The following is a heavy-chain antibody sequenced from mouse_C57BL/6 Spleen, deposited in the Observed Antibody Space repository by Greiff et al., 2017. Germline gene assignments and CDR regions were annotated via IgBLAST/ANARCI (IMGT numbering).Heavy chain of an antibody. D-gene: IGHD1-1*01. J-gene: IGHJ1*03. V-gene: IGHV1-7*01. CDR1: GYTFTSYW. Sequence: VKLMESGAELAKPGASVKLSCKASGYTFTSYWMNWVKQRPGQGLAWIGYINPSSGYTKYNKKFKDKATLTADKSSSTAYMQLSSLTYADSAVYYWAREVTTVVARDWYFEGWGTGTTVTVSS. CDR3: AREVTTVVARDWYFEG. CDR2: INPSSGYT.